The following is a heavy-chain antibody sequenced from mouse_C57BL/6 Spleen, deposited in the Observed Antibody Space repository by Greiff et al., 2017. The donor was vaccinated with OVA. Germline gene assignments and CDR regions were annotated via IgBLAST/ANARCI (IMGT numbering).Heavy chain of an antibody. CDR2: IDPETGGT. V-gene: IGHV1-15*01. Sequence: VQLQQSGAELVRPGASVTLSCKASGYTFTDYEMHWVKQTPVHGLEWIGAIDPETGGTAYNQKFKGKAILTADKSSSTAYMELRSLTSEDSAVYYCTRGGDGYYGYAMDYWGQGTSVTVSS. J-gene: IGHJ4*01. D-gene: IGHD2-3*01. CDR3: TRGGDGYYGYAMDY. CDR1: GYTFTDYE.